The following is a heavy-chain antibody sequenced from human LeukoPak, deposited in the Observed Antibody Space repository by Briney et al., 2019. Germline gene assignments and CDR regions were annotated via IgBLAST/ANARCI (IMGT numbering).Heavy chain of an antibody. J-gene: IGHJ3*02. CDR2: ISGSGGST. V-gene: IGHV3-23*01. Sequence: QTGGSLRLSCAASGFTFSSYAMSWVRQAPGKGLEWVSAISGSGGSTYYADSVKGRFTISRDNSKNTLYLQMNSLRAEDTAVYYCAKGLGWVGYYDSPEAFDIWGQGTMVTVSS. CDR3: AKGLGWVGYYDSPEAFDI. D-gene: IGHD3-22*01. CDR1: GFTFSSYA.